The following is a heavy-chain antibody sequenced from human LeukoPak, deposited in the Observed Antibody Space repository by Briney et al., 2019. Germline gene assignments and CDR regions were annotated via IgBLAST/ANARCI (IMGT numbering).Heavy chain of an antibody. D-gene: IGHD1-26*01. CDR2: TYTTGTT. CDR1: SGSLNSYY. V-gene: IGHV4-4*07. CDR3: GRQGYTASYYFLGY. Sequence: SETLSLTCTVSSGSLNSYYWGWVRQPPGKGLEWIGRTYTTGTTQYNPSLKSRVTMSVDTSTNQFSLNLRSMTAADTAVYYCGRQGYTASYYFLGYWSQGTLVAVS. J-gene: IGHJ4*02.